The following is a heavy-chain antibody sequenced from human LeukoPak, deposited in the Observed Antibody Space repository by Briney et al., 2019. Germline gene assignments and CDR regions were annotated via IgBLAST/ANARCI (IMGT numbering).Heavy chain of an antibody. CDR3: AREGLDDSSGYSLDY. Sequence: ASVKVSCKASGYTFTSYDINWVRQATGRGLEWMGWMNPNSGDTGYAQKFQGRVNITRNTSKTTAYMELSSLRSEDTAVYYCAREGLDDSSGYSLDYWGQGTLVTVSS. D-gene: IGHD3-22*01. CDR1: GYTFTSYD. V-gene: IGHV1-8*01. CDR2: MNPNSGDT. J-gene: IGHJ4*02.